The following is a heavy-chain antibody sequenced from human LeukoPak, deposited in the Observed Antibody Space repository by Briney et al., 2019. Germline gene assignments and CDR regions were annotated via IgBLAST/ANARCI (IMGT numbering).Heavy chain of an antibody. J-gene: IGHJ4*02. CDR2: ISGRGASK. D-gene: IGHD1-26*01. CDR3: AKDRTVGATPFDY. CDR1: GLTFNNYA. V-gene: IGHV3-23*01. Sequence: GGSLRLSCAVSGLTFNNYAMSWVRQAPGKGLEWVSGISGRGASKYYADSVKGRFTISRDNSKNTLYLQMNSLRAEDTAVYYCAKDRTVGATPFDYWGQGTLVTVSS.